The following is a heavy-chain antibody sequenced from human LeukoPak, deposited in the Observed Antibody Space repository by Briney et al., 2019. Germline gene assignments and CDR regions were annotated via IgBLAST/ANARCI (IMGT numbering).Heavy chain of an antibody. V-gene: IGHV3-23*01. D-gene: IGHD3-3*01. CDR3: AKDDDDFWSGYYPFDY. Sequence: GGSLRLSCVASGFTFANYAMSWVRQAPGKGLEWVSAISGSGGSTYYAESVKGRFTISRDNPKNTLYLQMNSLRAEDTAVYYCAKDDDDFWSGYYPFDYRGQGTLVTVSA. CDR1: GFTFANYA. CDR2: ISGSGGST. J-gene: IGHJ4*02.